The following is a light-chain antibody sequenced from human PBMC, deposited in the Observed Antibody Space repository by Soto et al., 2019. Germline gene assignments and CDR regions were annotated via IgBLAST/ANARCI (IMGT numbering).Light chain of an antibody. CDR3: QQYTNAHGIT. Sequence: EIVLTQFPGTLSLSPGERATLSCRASQGVGNKYLAWYQQRPGQAPSLLIYAASSRATGVPDRFSGSGSGTDFTLTISRLEPEDFAVYYCQQYTNAHGITFGQGTRLEIK. CDR1: QGVGNKY. J-gene: IGKJ5*01. CDR2: AAS. V-gene: IGKV3-20*01.